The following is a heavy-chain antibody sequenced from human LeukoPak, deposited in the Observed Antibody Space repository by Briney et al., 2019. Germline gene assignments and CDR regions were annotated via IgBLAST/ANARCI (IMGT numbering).Heavy chain of an antibody. Sequence: SETLSLTCIISGGSISSTTYYWGWIRQPPGKGLEWIGYIYYSGSTSYNPSLKSRVTISVDTSKKQFSLKLNSVTAADTAVYYCARRSVVGARTYYFDYWGQGTLVTVSS. CDR1: GGSISSTTYY. J-gene: IGHJ4*02. CDR3: ARRSVVGARTYYFDY. V-gene: IGHV4-61*05. D-gene: IGHD2-15*01. CDR2: IYYSGST.